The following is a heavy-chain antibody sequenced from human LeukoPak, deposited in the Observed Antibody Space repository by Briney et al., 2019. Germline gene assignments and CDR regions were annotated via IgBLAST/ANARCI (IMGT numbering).Heavy chain of an antibody. CDR3: TRDPDPATQDS. J-gene: IGHJ4*02. Sequence: SETLSLTCTVSGGSFTDYYWGWIRQPPGKGLEWIGGIYYRGNTFYNPSLRNRFSISIDTSKGRLSLNLNSLTAADTAVYFCTRDPDPATQDSWGQGTLVTVS. V-gene: IGHV4-39*07. CDR2: IYYRGNT. CDR1: GGSFTDYY.